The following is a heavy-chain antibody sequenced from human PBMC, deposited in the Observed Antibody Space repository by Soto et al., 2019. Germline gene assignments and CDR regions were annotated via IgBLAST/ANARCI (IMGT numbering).Heavy chain of an antibody. Sequence: SETLSLPCTVSGGSISSYYWSWIRQPPGKGLEWSGYIYYSGSTNYDPSLKSRVTISVDTSKNQFSLKLSSVTAADTAVYCCARDSSGYFENWFDPWGQVTLVTVSS. CDR2: IYYSGST. D-gene: IGHD3-22*01. CDR1: GGSISSYY. CDR3: ARDSSGYFENWFDP. V-gene: IGHV4-59*01. J-gene: IGHJ5*02.